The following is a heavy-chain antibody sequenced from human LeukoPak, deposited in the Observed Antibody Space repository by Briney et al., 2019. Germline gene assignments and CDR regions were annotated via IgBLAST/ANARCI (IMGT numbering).Heavy chain of an antibody. Sequence: GGSLRLSCAASGFTFSSYSMNWVRQAPGKGLEWVSSISSSSSYIYYADSVKGRFTISRDNAKNSLYLQMNSLRAEDTAVYYCARDPVGVRGVISGSLFDYWGQGTLVTVSS. CDR3: ARDPVGVRGVISGSLFDY. D-gene: IGHD3-10*01. CDR2: ISSSSSYI. V-gene: IGHV3-21*01. J-gene: IGHJ4*02. CDR1: GFTFSSYS.